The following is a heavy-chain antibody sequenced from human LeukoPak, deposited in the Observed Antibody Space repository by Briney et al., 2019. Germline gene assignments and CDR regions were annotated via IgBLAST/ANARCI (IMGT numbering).Heavy chain of an antibody. V-gene: IGHV1-18*01. J-gene: IGHJ3*02. Sequence: SVKVSCKASGYTFTSYGISWVRQAPGQGLEWMGWISAYNGNTNYAQKLQGRVTMTTDTSTSTAYMELRSLRSDDTAVYYCARGGYCSSTSCYRDAFDIWGQGTVVTVSS. CDR2: ISAYNGNT. D-gene: IGHD2-2*01. CDR3: ARGGYCSSTSCYRDAFDI. CDR1: GYTFTSYG.